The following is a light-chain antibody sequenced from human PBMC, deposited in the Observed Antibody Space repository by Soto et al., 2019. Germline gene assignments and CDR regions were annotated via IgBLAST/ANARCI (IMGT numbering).Light chain of an antibody. V-gene: IGKV1-27*01. CDR3: QKYNSAPLT. CDR2: AAS. CDR1: LGIIDY. J-gene: IGKJ4*01. Sequence: DIEMTQSPSSLSASVGDRVTITCRASLGIIDYLAWYQQKPGKVPKLLIYAASTLQTGVPSRFSGSGSRTDCTLTISNLQPEDVATYYCQKYNSAPLTFGGGTKVEIK.